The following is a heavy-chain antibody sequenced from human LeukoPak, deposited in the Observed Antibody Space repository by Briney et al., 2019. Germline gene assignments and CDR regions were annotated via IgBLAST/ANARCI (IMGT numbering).Heavy chain of an antibody. J-gene: IGHJ5*02. CDR3: ARGTTTVTTSGWFDP. Sequence: PSETLSLTCTVSGGSISSYYWSWIRQPPGKGLEWIGYIYYSGSTNYNPSLKSRVTISVDTSKNQFSLKLSSVTAADTAVYYCARGTTTVTTSGWFDPWGQGTLVTVSS. CDR2: IYYSGST. V-gene: IGHV4-59*01. D-gene: IGHD4-17*01. CDR1: GGSISSYY.